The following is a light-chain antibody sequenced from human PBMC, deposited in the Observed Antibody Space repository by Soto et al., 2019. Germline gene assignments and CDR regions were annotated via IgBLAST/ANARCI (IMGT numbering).Light chain of an antibody. V-gene: IGLV2-14*01. Sequence: QSVLTQPASVSGSPGKSITISCTGTSSDIGHYDYVSWYQQNPGKAPKLMIYHVTYRPSRVSNRYSGSKSCNSASLTISGLQADDEADYYCCSLTTSHTYAFGSGTKVT. CDR1: SSDIGHYDY. J-gene: IGLJ1*01. CDR2: HVT. CDR3: CSLTTSHTYA.